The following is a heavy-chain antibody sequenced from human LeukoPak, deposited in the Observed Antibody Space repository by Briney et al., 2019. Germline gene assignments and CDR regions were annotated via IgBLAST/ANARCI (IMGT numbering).Heavy chain of an antibody. CDR2: ISSSGSHI. CDR3: ATQYDFWSGTDY. J-gene: IGHJ4*02. CDR1: GFTLSSYS. D-gene: IGHD3-3*01. V-gene: IGHV3-21*01. Sequence: GESLRLSCAASGFTLSSYSMNWVRQAPGKGLEWVSSISSSGSHIYFADSMKGRFTISRDNAKNSLYLRMNSLRAEDTAVYYCATQYDFWSGTDYWGQGTLVTVSS.